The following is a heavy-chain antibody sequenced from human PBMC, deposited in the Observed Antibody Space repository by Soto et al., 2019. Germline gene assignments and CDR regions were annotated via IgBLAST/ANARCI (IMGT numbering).Heavy chain of an antibody. V-gene: IGHV3-23*01. CDR3: ARAGYSSGRFIDY. CDR1: GFTFSSYA. D-gene: IGHD6-19*01. CDR2: ISGSGGST. J-gene: IGHJ4*02. Sequence: EVQLLESGGGLVQPGGSLRLSCAASGFTFSSYAMSWVRQAPGKGLEWVSAISGSGGSTYYADSVKGRFTISRDNSKNTLYLQMNSLRAEDTAVNYCARAGYSSGRFIDYWGQGTLVTVSS.